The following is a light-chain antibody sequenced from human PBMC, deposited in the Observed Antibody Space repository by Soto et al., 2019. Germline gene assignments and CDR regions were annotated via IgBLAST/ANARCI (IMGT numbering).Light chain of an antibody. CDR2: VGTGGIVG. V-gene: IGLV9-49*01. Sequence: QSALTQPPSASASLGASVTLTCTLSSGDSSYNVDWYQHRPGKGPRFVMRVGTGGIVGSKGDGIPDGFSVLGSGLNRDLTIENIQEDDESDDYCWADHGSGSNYVFGTGTKLTVL. CDR3: WADHGSGSNYV. CDR1: SGDSSYN. J-gene: IGLJ1*01.